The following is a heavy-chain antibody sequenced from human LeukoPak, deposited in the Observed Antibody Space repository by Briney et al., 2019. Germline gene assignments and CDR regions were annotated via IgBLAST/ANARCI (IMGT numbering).Heavy chain of an antibody. CDR2: INPNSGGT. CDR3: ARDWSIAARSRHYYYYMDV. D-gene: IGHD6-6*01. Sequence: ASVKVSCKASGYTFTGYYMHGVRQAPGQGLEWMGWINPNSGGTNYAQKFQGRVTMTRDTSISTAYMELSRLRSDDTAVYYCARDWSIAARSRHYYYYMDVWGKGTTVTVSS. V-gene: IGHV1-2*02. CDR1: GYTFTGYY. J-gene: IGHJ6*03.